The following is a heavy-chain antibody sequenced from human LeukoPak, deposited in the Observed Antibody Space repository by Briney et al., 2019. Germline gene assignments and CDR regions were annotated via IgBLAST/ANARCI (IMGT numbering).Heavy chain of an antibody. CDR1: GGTFSGYY. J-gene: IGHJ4*02. Sequence: PSETLSLTCAVYGGTFSGYYWSWIRQPPGKGLEWMGEINHSGSNNYNPSLKSRVTISVDTSKNQFSLKLSPVTAADTAVYYCAKDNDYYDSSGGEDRLDYWGQGTLVTVSA. CDR3: AKDNDYYDSSGGEDRLDY. CDR2: INHSGSN. V-gene: IGHV4-34*01. D-gene: IGHD3-22*01.